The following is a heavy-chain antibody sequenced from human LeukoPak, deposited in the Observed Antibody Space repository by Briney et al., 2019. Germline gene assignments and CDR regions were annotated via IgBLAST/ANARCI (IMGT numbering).Heavy chain of an antibody. D-gene: IGHD3-22*01. V-gene: IGHV3-23*01. CDR3: AKVYDSSGYYWDAHGNFDY. J-gene: IGHJ4*02. CDR1: GFTFSSYA. Sequence: GGSLRLSCAASGFTFSSYAMSWVRQAPGKGLEWVSAISGSGGSTYYADSVKGRFTISRDNSKNTLYLQMNSLRAEDTAVYYCAKVYDSSGYYWDAHGNFDYWGQGTLVTVSS. CDR2: ISGSGGST.